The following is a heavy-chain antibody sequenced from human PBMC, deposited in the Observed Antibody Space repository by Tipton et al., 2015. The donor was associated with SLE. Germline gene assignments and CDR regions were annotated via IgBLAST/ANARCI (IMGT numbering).Heavy chain of an antibody. CDR2: IVQDGSAK. CDR1: GFVFSNYW. CDR3: AKGIFGTTYGGWGY. J-gene: IGHJ4*02. D-gene: IGHD1-7*01. Sequence: GSLRLSCVGSGFVFSNYWMSWVRQAPGKGLEWVANIVQDGSAKYYVDSVKGRFTISRDNAKNSVYLQMDSLRVEDTAVYYCAKGIFGTTYGGWGYWGQGTLVTASS. V-gene: IGHV3-7*01.